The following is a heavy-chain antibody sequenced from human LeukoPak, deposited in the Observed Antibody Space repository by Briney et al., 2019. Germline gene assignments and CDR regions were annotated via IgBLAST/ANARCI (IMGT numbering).Heavy chain of an antibody. J-gene: IGHJ4*02. Sequence: PGRSLRLSCAASGFTFSSYAMHWVRQAPGKGLEWVSVIYSGGSTYYADSVKGRFTISRDNSKNTLYLQMNSLRAEDTAVYYCATLSSGYYLDYWGQGTLVTVSS. D-gene: IGHD3-22*01. CDR1: GFTFSSYA. V-gene: IGHV3-66*01. CDR3: ATLSSGYYLDY. CDR2: IYSGGST.